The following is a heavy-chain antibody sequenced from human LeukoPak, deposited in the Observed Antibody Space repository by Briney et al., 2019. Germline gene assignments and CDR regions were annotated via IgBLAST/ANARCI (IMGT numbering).Heavy chain of an antibody. CDR2: ISGSGGST. D-gene: IGHD1-7*01. CDR1: GFTFSSYA. V-gene: IGHV3-23*01. CDR3: AKDQTTQRLSGLTQAYGDY. J-gene: IGHJ4*02. Sequence: QPGGSLRLSCAAFGFTFSSYAMSWVRQAPGKGLEWVSAISGSGGSTYYADSVKGGFTISRDNSKNTLYLQMNSLRAEDTAVYYCAKDQTTQRLSGLTQAYGDYWGQGTLDTVSS.